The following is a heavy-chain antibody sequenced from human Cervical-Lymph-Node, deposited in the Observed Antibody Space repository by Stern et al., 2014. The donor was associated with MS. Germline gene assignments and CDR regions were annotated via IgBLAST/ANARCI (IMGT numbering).Heavy chain of an antibody. V-gene: IGHV3-9*01. CDR2: INWNSGTV. Sequence: EVQLVESGGDLAQPGRSLRLSCAASGFTFHNHAMHWVRQAPGRGLERVAGINWNSGTVGYADSVKGRFTISRDNAKNSLYLQMNSLRSDDTALYYCTKDPAYDCGDDCSPYYFDSWGQGTLVTVSS. CDR3: TKDPAYDCGDDCSPYYFDS. CDR1: GFTFHNHA. J-gene: IGHJ4*02. D-gene: IGHD2-21*02.